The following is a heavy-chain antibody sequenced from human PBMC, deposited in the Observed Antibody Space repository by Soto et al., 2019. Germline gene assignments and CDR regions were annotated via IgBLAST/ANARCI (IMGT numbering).Heavy chain of an antibody. D-gene: IGHD2-2*01. CDR1: GYTFTSYG. V-gene: IGHV1-18*04. Sequence: QVQLVQSGAEVKKPGASVKVSCKASGYTFTSYGISWVRQAPGQGLEWMGWISAYNGNTNYAQKLQGRVTMTTDTSTSTAYMELRSLRSDDTAVYYCARVSLTQVQLPPPEWFDPWGQGTLVTVSS. J-gene: IGHJ5*02. CDR3: ARVSLTQVQLPPPEWFDP. CDR2: ISAYNGNT.